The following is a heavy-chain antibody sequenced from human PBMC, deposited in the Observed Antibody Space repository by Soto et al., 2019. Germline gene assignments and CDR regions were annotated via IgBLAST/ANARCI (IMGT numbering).Heavy chain of an antibody. V-gene: IGHV1-18*01. CDR1: GYTFTSYG. CDR2: INPYNGNT. J-gene: IGHJ4*02. Sequence: GASVKVSCKASGYTFTSYGISWVRQAPGQGLEWMGWINPYNGNTKYAQKLQGRVTMTTDTSTSTAYMELRSLRSDDTAVYYCARDAAVGLFDYWGQGTLVNVSS. CDR3: ARDAAVGLFDY. D-gene: IGHD1-26*01.